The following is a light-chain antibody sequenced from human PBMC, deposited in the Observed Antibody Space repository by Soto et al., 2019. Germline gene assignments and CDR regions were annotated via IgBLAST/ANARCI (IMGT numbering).Light chain of an antibody. CDR3: SSYTINNSYV. J-gene: IGLJ1*01. CDR2: AVS. CDR1: SSDVGANIF. V-gene: IGLV2-14*01. Sequence: QSALAQPASVSGSPGQSITSSCTGTSSDVGANIFVSCHQQHPGKAPKLMIYAVSSRPSGVSYRFSGSKSGNTASLTISGLQAEDEADYYCSSYTINNSYVFGTGTKVTAL.